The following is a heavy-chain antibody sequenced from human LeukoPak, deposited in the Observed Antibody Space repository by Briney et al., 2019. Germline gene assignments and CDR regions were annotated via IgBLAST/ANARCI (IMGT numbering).Heavy chain of an antibody. J-gene: IGHJ4*02. D-gene: IGHD6-13*01. CDR2: ISTRSSTM. CDR3: ARDHIIAAAGTQFDY. CDR1: GFSFSDYY. Sequence: PGGSLRLSCAASGFSFSDYYMSWIRQAPGKGLEWVSYISTRSSTMYYADSVKGRFNISRDNAKNSLYLQMDSLRAEDTAVYYCARDHIIAAAGTQFDYWGQGTLVTVSS. V-gene: IGHV3-11*04.